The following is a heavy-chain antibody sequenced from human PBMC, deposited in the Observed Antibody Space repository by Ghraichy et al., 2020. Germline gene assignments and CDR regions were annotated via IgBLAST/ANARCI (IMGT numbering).Heavy chain of an antibody. CDR3: AKGGVSDWALFDC. V-gene: IGHV3-23*01. Sequence: GALRLSCEASGFTFSRYPMSWVRQAPGQGLEWVSVISDSGRNTYYTDSVKGRFTVSRDGSKSTVYLQMNSLRPEDTAVYYCAKGGVSDWALFDCWGQGTLVTVSS. D-gene: IGHD3-16*01. CDR1: GFTFSRYP. J-gene: IGHJ4*02. CDR2: ISDSGRNT.